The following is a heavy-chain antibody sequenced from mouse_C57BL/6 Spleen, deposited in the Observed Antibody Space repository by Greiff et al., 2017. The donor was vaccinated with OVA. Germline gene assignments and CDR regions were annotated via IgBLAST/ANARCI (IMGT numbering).Heavy chain of an antibody. Sequence: EVQLMESGGGLVKPGGSLKLSCAASGFTFSSYAMSWVRQTPEKRLEWVATISDGGSYTYYPDNVKGRFTISRDNAKNNLYLQMSHLKSEDTAMYYCARRETGNWYFDVWGTGTTVTVSS. CDR2: ISDGGSYT. V-gene: IGHV5-4*01. J-gene: IGHJ1*03. D-gene: IGHD4-1*01. CDR3: ARRETGNWYFDV. CDR1: GFTFSSYA.